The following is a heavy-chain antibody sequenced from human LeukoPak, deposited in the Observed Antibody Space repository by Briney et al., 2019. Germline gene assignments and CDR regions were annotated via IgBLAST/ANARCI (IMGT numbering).Heavy chain of an antibody. Sequence: SVKVSCKASGGTFSSYAISWVRQAPGQRLEWMGGIIPIFGTASYAQKFQSRVTITTDESTSTAYMELSSLRSEDTAVYYCARTSHRYYYYYMGVWGKGTTVTVSS. CDR2: IIPIFGTA. CDR1: GGTFSSYA. CDR3: ARTSHRYYYYYMGV. V-gene: IGHV1-69*05. J-gene: IGHJ6*03.